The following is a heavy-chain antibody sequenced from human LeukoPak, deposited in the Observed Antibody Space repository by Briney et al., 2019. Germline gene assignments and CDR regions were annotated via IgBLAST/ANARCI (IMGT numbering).Heavy chain of an antibody. Sequence: SETLSLTCTVSGDSISSYFWSWIRQSPGKGLEWIGCTHYSGSTSYNPSLTSRVTISLDTSKNQFYLKLSSVTASDTAFYYCARDQRRDYGDYFDNWGQGTQVTVSS. CDR2: THYSGST. CDR3: ARDQRRDYGDYFDN. CDR1: GDSISSYF. D-gene: IGHD3-16*01. J-gene: IGHJ4*02. V-gene: IGHV4-59*01.